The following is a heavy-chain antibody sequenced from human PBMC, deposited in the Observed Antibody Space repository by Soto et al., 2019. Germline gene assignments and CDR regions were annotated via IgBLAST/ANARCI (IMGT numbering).Heavy chain of an antibody. CDR1: GGSISSSPYY. CDR3: ARATYGFLEWLSTYYYYMDV. D-gene: IGHD3-3*01. CDR2: IYYSGST. V-gene: IGHV4-61*01. Sequence: PSETLSLTCTVSGGSISSSPYYWSWIRQPPGKGLEWIGYIYYSGSTNYNPSLKSRVTISVDTSKNQFSLKLSSVTAADTAVYYCARATYGFLEWLSTYYYYMDVWGKGTTVTVSS. J-gene: IGHJ6*03.